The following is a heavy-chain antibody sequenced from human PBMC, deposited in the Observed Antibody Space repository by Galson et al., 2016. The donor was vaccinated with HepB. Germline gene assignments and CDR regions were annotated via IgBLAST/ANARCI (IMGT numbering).Heavy chain of an antibody. Sequence: SVKVSCKASGYTFTTFGINWVRQAPGQGLEWMGWINTYTGNANYAQKFQGRVNMTTDTSTSTIYMEVKSLRSDDTAGYYCARDRVMVRGVIGYWGQGTLVTVSS. CDR3: ARDRVMVRGVIGY. CDR1: GYTFTTFG. J-gene: IGHJ4*02. V-gene: IGHV1-18*01. D-gene: IGHD3-10*01. CDR2: INTYTGNA.